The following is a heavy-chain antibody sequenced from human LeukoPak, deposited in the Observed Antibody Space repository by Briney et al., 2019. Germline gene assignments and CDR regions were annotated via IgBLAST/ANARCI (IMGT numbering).Heavy chain of an antibody. CDR1: GFTFNNYP. V-gene: IGHV3-23*01. D-gene: IGHD4-23*01. J-gene: IGHJ3*02. CDR2: IGSSGGST. Sequence: GGSLRLSCAASGFTFNNYPMSWVRQAPGKGLEWVSVIGSSGGSTHYADSVKGRFTVSRDNSRNTLSLQMNSLRAEDTAVYYCAKDPSDYVGAFDIWGQGTMVSVSS. CDR3: AKDPSDYVGAFDI.